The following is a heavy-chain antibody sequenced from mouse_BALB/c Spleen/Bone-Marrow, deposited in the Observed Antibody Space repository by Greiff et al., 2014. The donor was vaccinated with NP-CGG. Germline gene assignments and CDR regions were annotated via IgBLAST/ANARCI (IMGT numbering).Heavy chain of an antibody. J-gene: IGHJ2*01. V-gene: IGHV1S132*01. D-gene: IGHD2-1*01. Sequence: VQLQQSGAELVKPGASVKLSCKTSGYTFTNYWIQWVKQRPGQGLGWIGEIFPGIGTTYYNEKFKGKATLTIDTSSSTAYMQLRSLTSEDPAVYFCARGGNYGYWGQGTTLTVSS. CDR1: GYTFTNYW. CDR3: ARGGNYGY. CDR2: IFPGIGTT.